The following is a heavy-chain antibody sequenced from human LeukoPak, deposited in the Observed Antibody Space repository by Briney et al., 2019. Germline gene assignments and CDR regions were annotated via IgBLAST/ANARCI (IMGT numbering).Heavy chain of an antibody. D-gene: IGHD3-10*01. Sequence: GSPRLSCAASGFTFSRYWMSWVRQAPGKGLEWVANIKLDGDEKCYVDSERGRFTISRENAKNSLYLEMHSLRAGDTAVYYCARQNDGSGSYGTYFDYWGEGTLVSVST. CDR2: IKLDGDEK. V-gene: IGHV3-7*04. J-gene: IGHJ4*02. CDR1: GFTFSRYW. CDR3: ARQNDGSGSYGTYFDY.